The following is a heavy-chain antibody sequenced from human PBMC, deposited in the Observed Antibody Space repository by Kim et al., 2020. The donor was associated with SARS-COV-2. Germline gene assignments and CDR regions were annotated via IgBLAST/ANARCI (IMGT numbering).Heavy chain of an antibody. D-gene: IGHD3-22*01. J-gene: IGHJ4*02. V-gene: IGHV4-39*01. CDR3: ARIQYYYDSTNTGY. Sequence: TPSLKSRVTISVDTSKNQFSLKLSSVTAEDTAVYYCARIQYYYDSTNTGYWGQGTLVTVSS.